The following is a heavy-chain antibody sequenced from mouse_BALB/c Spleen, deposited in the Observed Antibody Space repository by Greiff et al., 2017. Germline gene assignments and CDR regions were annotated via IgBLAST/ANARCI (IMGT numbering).Heavy chain of an antibody. Sequence: LKQPGSELVRPGASVKLSCKASGYTFTSYWMPWVQQRHGQGLEWIGNIYPGSGSTNYDEKFKSKGTLTVDTSSSTAYLHLSSLTSEDSAVYCCTINRAYFDYWGQGTTLTVSS. CDR3: TINRAYFDY. D-gene: IGHD3-3*01. V-gene: IGHV1S22*01. CDR1: GYTFTSYW. J-gene: IGHJ2*01. CDR2: IYPGSGST.